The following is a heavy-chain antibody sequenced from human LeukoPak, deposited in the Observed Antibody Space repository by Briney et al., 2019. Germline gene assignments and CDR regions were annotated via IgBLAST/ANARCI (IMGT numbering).Heavy chain of an antibody. Sequence: GGSLRLSCAASGFTFSSYWMSWVRQAPGKGLEWVANIKQDGSEKYYVDSVKGRFTISRDNAKNSLYLQMNSLRAEDTAVYYCAREPSILLIDYWGQGTLVTVSP. V-gene: IGHV3-7*01. J-gene: IGHJ4*02. D-gene: IGHD2/OR15-2a*01. CDR1: GFTFSSYW. CDR2: IKQDGSEK. CDR3: AREPSILLIDY.